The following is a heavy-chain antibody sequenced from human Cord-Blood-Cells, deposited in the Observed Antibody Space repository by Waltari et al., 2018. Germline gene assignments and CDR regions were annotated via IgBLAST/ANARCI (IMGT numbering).Heavy chain of an antibody. J-gene: IGHJ4*02. CDR1: GFTVRSHG. V-gene: IGHV3-33*01. CDR2: IWYDGSNK. D-gene: IGHD3-22*01. Sequence: QVPLVESGGGVVQPGRSLRLSCAASGFTVRSHGMHWVRQAPGKGLEWVAVIWYDGSNKYYADSVKGRFTISRDNSKNTLYLQMNSLRAEDTAVYYCARTPYYYDSSGYYYDYWGQGTLVTVSS. CDR3: ARTPYYYDSSGYYYDY.